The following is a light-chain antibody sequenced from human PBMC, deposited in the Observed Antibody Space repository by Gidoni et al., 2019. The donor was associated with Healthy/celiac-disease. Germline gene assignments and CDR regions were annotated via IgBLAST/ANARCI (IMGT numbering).Light chain of an antibody. V-gene: IGLV3-1*01. J-gene: IGLJ2*01. CDR1: KWGDKY. Sequence: SYELTPPPSVSVSPGQTASITCSGDKWGDKYACWYQQKPAQSPVLVIYQDSKRPSGIPERFSGYNSGNTATLTISGTHAMDEADYYCQAWDSSTGVFGGGTKLTVL. CDR3: QAWDSSTGV. CDR2: QDS.